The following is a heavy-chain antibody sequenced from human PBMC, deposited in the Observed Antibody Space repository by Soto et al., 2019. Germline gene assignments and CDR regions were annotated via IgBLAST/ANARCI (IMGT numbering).Heavy chain of an antibody. Sequence: GASVKVSCKASGYTFTSYYMHWVRQAPGQGLEWMGIINPSGGSTSYAQKFQGRVTMTRDTSTSTVYMELSSLRSEDTAVYYCARDIVVVPAAESYYYYGMDVWGQGTTVTVSS. D-gene: IGHD2-2*01. J-gene: IGHJ6*02. V-gene: IGHV1-46*01. CDR3: ARDIVVVPAAESYYYYGMDV. CDR1: GYTFTSYY. CDR2: INPSGGST.